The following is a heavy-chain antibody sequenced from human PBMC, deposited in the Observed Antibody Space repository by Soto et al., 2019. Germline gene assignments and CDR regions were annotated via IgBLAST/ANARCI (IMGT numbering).Heavy chain of an antibody. Sequence: GGSLRLSCAASGSSFPKYPMHWVRQTPDKGLEWVAVISHDGVTKNSADSVKGRFTISRDNSKNTLYLQMNSLRAEDTAVYYCAKASYSGSYLNWFDPWGQGTLVTVSS. D-gene: IGHD1-26*01. CDR1: GSSFPKYP. CDR2: ISHDGVTK. V-gene: IGHV3-30-3*01. CDR3: AKASYSGSYLNWFDP. J-gene: IGHJ5*02.